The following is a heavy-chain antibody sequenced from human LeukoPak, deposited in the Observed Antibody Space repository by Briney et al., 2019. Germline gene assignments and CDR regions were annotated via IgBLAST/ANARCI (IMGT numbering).Heavy chain of an antibody. V-gene: IGHV3-33*08. CDR3: ARDDALEDNGLDN. J-gene: IGHJ3*02. CDR2: ILNDGTQP. CDR1: GFSFSSYY. Sequence: GGSLRLSCAASGFSFSSYYMSWVRQGPGKGLEWVAVILNDGTQPHYADSVKGRFTISRDNSRNTLFLELNSPRAEDTAVYYCARDDALEDNGLDNWGQGTMVTVSS. D-gene: IGHD2-8*01.